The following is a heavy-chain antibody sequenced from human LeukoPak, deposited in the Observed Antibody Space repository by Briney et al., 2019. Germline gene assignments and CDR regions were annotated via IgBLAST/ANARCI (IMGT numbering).Heavy chain of an antibody. J-gene: IGHJ3*02. D-gene: IGHD4-17*01. V-gene: IGHV1-18*04. CDR3: ARDYGFILRDRSDAFDI. CDR2: ISAYNGNT. Sequence: ASVKVSCKASGYTFINHWMHWVRQAPGQGLEWMGWISAYNGNTNYAQKLQGRVTMTTDTSTSTAYMELRSLRSDDTAVYYCARDYGFILRDRSDAFDIWGQGTMVTVSS. CDR1: GYTFINHW.